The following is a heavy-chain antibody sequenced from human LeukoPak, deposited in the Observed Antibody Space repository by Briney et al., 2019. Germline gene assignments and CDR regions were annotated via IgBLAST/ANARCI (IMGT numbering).Heavy chain of an antibody. CDR1: GFTFSSYA. CDR2: ISGSGGST. V-gene: IGHV3-23*01. D-gene: IGHD6-13*01. J-gene: IGHJ4*02. CDR3: AKVPYSSSWYYFDY. Sequence: GSLRLSCAASGFTFSSYAMSWVRQAPGKGLEWVSAISGSGGSTYYADSVKGRSTISRDNSKNTLYLQMNSLRAEDTAVYYCAKVPYSSSWYYFDYWGQGTLVTVSS.